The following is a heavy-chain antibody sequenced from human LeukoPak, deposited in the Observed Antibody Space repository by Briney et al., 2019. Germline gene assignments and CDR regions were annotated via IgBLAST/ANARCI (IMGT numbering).Heavy chain of an antibody. V-gene: IGHV4-4*09. CDR3: ARRRGSYFDY. CDR2: IYTSGST. J-gene: IGHJ4*02. Sequence: PSEPLSLTCTVSGGSISNYYWSWIRQPPGKGLEWIGYIYTSGSTNYNPSLKSRVTISVDTSKNQFSLKLSSVTAADTAAYYCARRRGSYFDYWGQGALVTVSS. D-gene: IGHD3-10*01. CDR1: GGSISNYY.